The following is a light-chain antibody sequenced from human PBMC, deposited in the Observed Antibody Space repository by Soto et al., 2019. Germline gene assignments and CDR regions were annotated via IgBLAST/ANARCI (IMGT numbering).Light chain of an antibody. CDR2: DAS. V-gene: IGKV3-11*01. CDR3: QQRRDWPLS. Sequence: DIVLTQSPATLSLSPGERATLSCGASQSISIYLAWYQQRPGQAPRLLIYDASNRATGVPDRFSGSGAGTDFTLTISRLEHEDFAVYSCQQRRDWPLSFGGGTRVEIK. J-gene: IGKJ4*01. CDR1: QSISIY.